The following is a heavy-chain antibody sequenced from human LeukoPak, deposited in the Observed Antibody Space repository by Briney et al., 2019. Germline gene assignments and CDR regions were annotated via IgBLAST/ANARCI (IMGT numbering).Heavy chain of an antibody. D-gene: IGHD7-27*01. CDR2: IKEDGTQK. Sequence: RAGGSLRLSCAASGFTFNKSWMSWVRQAPGKGPEWVANIKEDGTQKYYVDSVKGRFTISRDNAENSLYLQMNSLRDEDTAVYYCAKTGERDYWGRGTLVTVSS. V-gene: IGHV3-7*01. CDR1: GFTFNKSW. CDR3: AKTGERDY. J-gene: IGHJ4*02.